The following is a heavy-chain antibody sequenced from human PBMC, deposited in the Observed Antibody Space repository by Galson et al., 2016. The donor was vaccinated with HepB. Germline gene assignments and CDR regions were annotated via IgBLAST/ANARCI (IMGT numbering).Heavy chain of an antibody. CDR1: GFTFGDYA. CDR3: TAARWLQLKDYGLNV. J-gene: IGHJ6*02. CDR2: IRGKVYGGTG. D-gene: IGHD5-24*01. V-gene: IGHV3-49*04. Sequence: SLRLSCAASGFTFGDYAMSWVRQAPGKGLEWVGFIRGKVYGGTGEYAASVKGRFIISRDDSKNIAYLQMDSLKTEDTAVYYCTAARWLQLKDYGLNVWGQGTSVTVSS.